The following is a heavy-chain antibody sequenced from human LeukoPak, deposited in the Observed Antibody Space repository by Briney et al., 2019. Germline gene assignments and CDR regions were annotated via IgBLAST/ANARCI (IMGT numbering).Heavy chain of an antibody. Sequence: KPSETLSLTCTVSGGSISSSSYYWGRIRQPPGKGLEWIGSIYYSGSTYYNPSLKSRVTMSVDTSNNQFSLKLSSVTAADTAVYYCARDAESYDLWSGYSFDIWGQGTMVTVSS. CDR1: GGSISSSSYY. CDR3: ARDAESYDLWSGYSFDI. CDR2: IYYSGST. D-gene: IGHD3-3*01. V-gene: IGHV4-39*07. J-gene: IGHJ3*02.